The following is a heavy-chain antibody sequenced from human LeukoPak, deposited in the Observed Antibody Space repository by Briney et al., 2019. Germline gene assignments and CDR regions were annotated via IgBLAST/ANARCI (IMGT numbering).Heavy chain of an antibody. CDR3: ARVATFWSGYYTGQDYYYMDV. J-gene: IGHJ6*03. D-gene: IGHD3-3*01. Sequence: SETLSLTCTVSGGSISSSSYYWGWLRQPPGKGLEWTVSIYYSGSTYYNTSIKSRVTISVDTSKDQFSLKLSSVTAADTAVYYCARVATFWSGYYTGQDYYYMDVWGKGTTVTVSS. V-gene: IGHV4-39*07. CDR2: IYYSGST. CDR1: GGSISSSSYY.